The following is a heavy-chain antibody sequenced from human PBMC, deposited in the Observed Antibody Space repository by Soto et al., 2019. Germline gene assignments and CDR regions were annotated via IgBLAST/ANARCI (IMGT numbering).Heavy chain of an antibody. CDR2: TYYRSNLSN. Sequence: PSQTLALPCGISGDSVSSNSSACNFIRQSPSRGLELLGRTYYRSNLSNDYAVSVKSRITINPDTSKNQFSLQLNSVTPEDTAVYYCARKVGGAFDIWGQGTMVTVSS. V-gene: IGHV6-1*01. J-gene: IGHJ3*02. CDR3: ARKVGGAFDI. CDR1: GDSVSSNSSA. D-gene: IGHD1-26*01.